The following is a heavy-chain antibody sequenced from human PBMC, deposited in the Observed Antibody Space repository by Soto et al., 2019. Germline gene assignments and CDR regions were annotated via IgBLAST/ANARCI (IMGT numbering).Heavy chain of an antibody. CDR3: AKVSSSWYAGFFDL. D-gene: IGHD6-13*01. V-gene: IGHV3-23*01. CDR1: GFTFSSHA. CDR2: LSDSGGSI. Sequence: EVQLLESGGGLVQPGGSPRLSCTASGFTFSSHAMTWVRQAPGKGLEWVSGLSDSGGSIYYADSVKGRFTISRDNSMNTLYLQMNTLRAEDTAIYYCAKVSSSWYAGFFDLWGQGTLVTVSS. J-gene: IGHJ4*02.